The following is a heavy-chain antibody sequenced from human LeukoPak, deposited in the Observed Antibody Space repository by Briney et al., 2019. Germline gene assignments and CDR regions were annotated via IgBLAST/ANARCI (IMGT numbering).Heavy chain of an antibody. J-gene: IGHJ6*02. CDR2: IKSKTDGGTT. D-gene: IGHD3-22*01. CDR1: GFTFGDYA. Sequence: PGGSLRLSCTASGFTFGDYAMSWFRQAPGKGLEWVGFIKSKTDGGTTDYAAPVKGRFTISRDDSKNTLYLQMNSLKTEDTAVYYCTTDDSSGPYYYYGMDVWGQGTTVTVSS. V-gene: IGHV3-49*03. CDR3: TTDDSSGPYYYYGMDV.